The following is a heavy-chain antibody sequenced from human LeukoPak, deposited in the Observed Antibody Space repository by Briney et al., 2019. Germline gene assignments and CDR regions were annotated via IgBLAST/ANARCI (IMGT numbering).Heavy chain of an antibody. J-gene: IGHJ4*02. V-gene: IGHV3-23*01. D-gene: IGHD1-26*01. Sequence: PGGSLRLSCAASGFTFSSYAVTWVRQAPGKGLEWVSGISGSGGRTCYADSVKGRFIIARDDSKKTHYLQMNSLRADDTAVYYCAKDSGIVGATYFDYWGQGTLVTVSA. CDR2: ISGSGGRT. CDR3: AKDSGIVGATYFDY. CDR1: GFTFSSYA.